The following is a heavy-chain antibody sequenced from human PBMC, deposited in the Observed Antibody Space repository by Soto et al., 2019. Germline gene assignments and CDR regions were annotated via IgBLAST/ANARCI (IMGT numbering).Heavy chain of an antibody. V-gene: IGHV1-18*01. CDR2: ISAYNGNT. D-gene: IGHD2-15*01. CDR1: GYTFTSYG. J-gene: IGHJ4*02. CDR3: ASLGDCSGGSCYFDY. Sequence: PSVKVSCKASGYTFTSYGISWVRQAPGQGLEWMGWISAYNGNTNYAQKLQGRVTMTTDTSTSTAYMELRSLRSDDTAVYYCASLGDCSGGSCYFDYWGQGTLVTVSS.